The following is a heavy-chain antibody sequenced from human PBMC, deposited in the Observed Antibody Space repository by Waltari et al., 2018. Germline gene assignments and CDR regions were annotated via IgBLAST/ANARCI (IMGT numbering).Heavy chain of an antibody. CDR3: AKVLVGATLYFQH. CDR1: GFTFSSYA. V-gene: IGHV3-23*03. CDR2: IYSGGST. Sequence: EVQLLESGGGLVQPGGSLRLSCAASGFTFSSYAMSWVRQAPGKGLEWVSVIYSGGSTYYADSVKGRFTISRDNSKNTLYLQMNSLRAEDTAVYYCAKVLVGATLYFQHWGQGTLVTVSS. D-gene: IGHD1-26*01. J-gene: IGHJ1*01.